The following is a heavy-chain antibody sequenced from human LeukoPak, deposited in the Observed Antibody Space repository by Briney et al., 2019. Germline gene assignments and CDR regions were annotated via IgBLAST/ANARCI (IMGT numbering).Heavy chain of an antibody. Sequence: SETLSLTGSVSAGSISSSSYDWDWIRQAPGKGLEWIGSIYYSGSTYYNPSLKSRATLSVDTSKNQFSLKLSSVPAADTAVYYCARHERGAVEFFDYWGQGTLVTVSS. D-gene: IGHD6-19*01. CDR3: ARHERGAVEFFDY. CDR2: IYYSGST. J-gene: IGHJ4*02. V-gene: IGHV4-39*01. CDR1: AGSISSSSYD.